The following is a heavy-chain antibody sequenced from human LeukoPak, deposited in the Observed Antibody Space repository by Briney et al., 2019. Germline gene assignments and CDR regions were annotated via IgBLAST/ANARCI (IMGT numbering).Heavy chain of an antibody. Sequence: GGSLRLSCAGAGFTFSTYSMNWVRQAPGKGLEWVAVISYDGSNKNYADSVEGRFTISRDNSKNTLYLQMNSLRAEDTAVYYCARENSRNFFYYGMDVWGQGTTVTVSS. CDR1: GFTFSTYS. J-gene: IGHJ6*02. CDR3: ARENSRNFFYYGMDV. CDR2: ISYDGSNK. V-gene: IGHV3-30*03.